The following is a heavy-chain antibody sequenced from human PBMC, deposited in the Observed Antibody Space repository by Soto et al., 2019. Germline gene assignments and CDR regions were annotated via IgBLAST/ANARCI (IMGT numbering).Heavy chain of an antibody. V-gene: IGHV1-3*01. CDR1: GFSFIDYS. CDR2: INAGNGNT. CDR3: ARSAKKTWLPDF. Sequence: WASVKVSCKASGFSFIDYSILWVRQAPGQSLEWLGWINAGNGNTKYSHKFQDRVTITSDTSATTTYMELRSLRSEDTAVFYCARSAKKTWLPDFWGQGTLVTVPQ. D-gene: IGHD5-12*01. J-gene: IGHJ1*01.